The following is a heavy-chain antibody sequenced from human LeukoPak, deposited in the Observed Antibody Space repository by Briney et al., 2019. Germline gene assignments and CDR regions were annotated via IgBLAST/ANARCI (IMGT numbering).Heavy chain of an antibody. V-gene: IGHV3-23*01. J-gene: IGHJ5*02. Sequence: PGGSLRLSCAASGFTFSSYAMSWVRQAPGKGLEWVSAISGSGGSTYYADSVKGRFTISRDNSKNTLYLQMNSLRAEDTAVYYCAREGPATLGSYNWFDPWGQGTLVTVSS. CDR2: ISGSGGST. D-gene: IGHD3-16*01. CDR1: GFTFSSYA. CDR3: AREGPATLGSYNWFDP.